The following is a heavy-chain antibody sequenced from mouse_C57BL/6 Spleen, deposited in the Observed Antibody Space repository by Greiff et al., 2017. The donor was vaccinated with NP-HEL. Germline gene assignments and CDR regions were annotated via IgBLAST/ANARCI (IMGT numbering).Heavy chain of an antibody. Sequence: VQLKESGPELVKPGASVKIPCKASGYTFTDYNMDWVKQSHGKSLEWLGDINPNNGGTIYNQKLKGKATLTVDKSSSTAYMQLRSLTSEYTAVYYCARAKGYSNYAWFAYWGHGTLVTVSA. J-gene: IGHJ3*01. V-gene: IGHV1-18*01. CDR2: INPNNGGT. CDR1: GYTFTDYN. D-gene: IGHD2-5*01. CDR3: ARAKGYSNYAWFAY.